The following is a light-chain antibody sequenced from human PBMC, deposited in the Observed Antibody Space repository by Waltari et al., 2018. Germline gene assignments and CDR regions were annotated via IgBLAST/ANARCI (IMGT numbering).Light chain of an antibody. Sequence: QLVLTQSPSASASLGASAKLTCPLRSGHSTKVIAWLQKRPERGPRYLMKVNSDGSHNKGDEIPDRFSGSSSGAAHYLTISSLQSEDEADYYCQTGGHGTWVFGGGTKLTVL. CDR1: SGHSTKV. CDR2: VNSDGSH. CDR3: QTGGHGTWV. J-gene: IGLJ3*02. V-gene: IGLV4-69*01.